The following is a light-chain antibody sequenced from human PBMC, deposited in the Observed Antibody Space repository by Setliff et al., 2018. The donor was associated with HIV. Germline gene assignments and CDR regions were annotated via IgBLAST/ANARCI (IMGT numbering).Light chain of an antibody. CDR3: SSYTSTYTRV. V-gene: IGLV1-40*01. Sequence: QSVLPQPPSVSGAPGKRVTISCTGSSSNIGAGYDVHWYQQLPGTAPKLLIYPKSYRPSGVPDRFSGSKSGTSASLPITGLQAEDEADYYCSSYTSTYTRVFGTGTKGTV. CDR2: PKS. CDR1: SSNIGAGYD. J-gene: IGLJ1*01.